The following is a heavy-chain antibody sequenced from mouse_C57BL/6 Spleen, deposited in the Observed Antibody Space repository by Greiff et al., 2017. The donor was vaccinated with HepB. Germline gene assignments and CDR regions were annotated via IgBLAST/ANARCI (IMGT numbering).Heavy chain of an antibody. CDR3: AMYCGQAWFAY. CDR2: IDPSDSET. CDR1: GYTFTSYW. Sequence: QVQLQQPGAELARPGSSVKLSCKASGYTFTSYWMHWVKQRPIQGLEWIGNIDPSDSETHYNQKFKDKATLTVDKSSSTAYMQRSSLTSEDSAVYYCAMYCGQAWFAYWGQGTLGTVSA. V-gene: IGHV1-52*01. J-gene: IGHJ3*01.